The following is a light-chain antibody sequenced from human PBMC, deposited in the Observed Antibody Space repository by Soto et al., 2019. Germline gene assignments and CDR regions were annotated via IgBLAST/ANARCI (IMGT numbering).Light chain of an antibody. Sequence: EIVLTQSPATLSLSPGERATLSCRASQSVSSFLAWYQQKPGQDPRLLISDASNRATGIPARFSGSGSGTDFTLTISSLEPEDFAVYYCQQRGNWPQTFGQGTKVEIK. CDR2: DAS. CDR3: QQRGNWPQT. V-gene: IGKV3-11*01. J-gene: IGKJ1*01. CDR1: QSVSSF.